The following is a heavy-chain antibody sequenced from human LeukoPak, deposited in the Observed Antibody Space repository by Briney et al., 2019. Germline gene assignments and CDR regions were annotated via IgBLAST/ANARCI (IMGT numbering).Heavy chain of an antibody. J-gene: IGHJ3*02. CDR1: GFTFSSYG. D-gene: IGHD4-23*01. Sequence: PGGSLRLSCAASGFTFSSYGMHWVRQAPGKGLEWVAVISYDGSNKYYADSVKGRFTISRDNSKNTLYLQMNSLRAEDTAVYYCANGGYGGNDDAFDIWGQGTMVTVSS. V-gene: IGHV3-30*18. CDR3: ANGGYGGNDDAFDI. CDR2: ISYDGSNK.